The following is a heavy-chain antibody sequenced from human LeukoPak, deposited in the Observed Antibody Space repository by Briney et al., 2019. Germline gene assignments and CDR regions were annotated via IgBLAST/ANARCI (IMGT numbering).Heavy chain of an antibody. Sequence: GGSLRLSCAASGFTFSTYAMNWVHQAPGKGLEWVSSISGSASSTYYADSVKGRFTISRDNSKNTLSLQMNSLRADDTAVYYCARDGEPRYWGSGYYYGMDVWGQGTTVTVSS. CDR2: ISGSASST. V-gene: IGHV3-23*01. CDR1: GFTFSTYA. J-gene: IGHJ6*02. CDR3: ARDGEPRYWGSGYYYGMDV. D-gene: IGHD7-27*01.